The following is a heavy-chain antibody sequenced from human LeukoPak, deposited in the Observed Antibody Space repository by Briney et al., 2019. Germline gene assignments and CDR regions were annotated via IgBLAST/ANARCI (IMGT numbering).Heavy chain of an antibody. CDR3: ARVGGSGWYGWYFDL. CDR2: IYYSGST. V-gene: IGHV4-39*07. CDR1: GGSISSSSYY. Sequence: SETLSLTCTVSGGSISSSSYYWGWIRQPPGKGLEWIGSIYYSGSTYYNPSLKSRVTMSVDTSKNQFSLKLSSVTAADTAVYYCARVGGSGWYGWYFDLWGRGTLVTVSS. J-gene: IGHJ2*01. D-gene: IGHD6-19*01.